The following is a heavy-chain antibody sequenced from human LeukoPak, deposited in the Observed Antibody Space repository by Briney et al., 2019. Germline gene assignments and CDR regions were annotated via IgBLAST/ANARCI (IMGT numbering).Heavy chain of an antibody. CDR1: GFTFSAYC. CDR2: ISRAGSET. Sequence: GGSLRLSCAASGFTFSAYCMKWVRQAPGKGLEWVANISRAGSETYYVDPVKGRFSISSANAKNLVYLQMNSLRAEDTAVYHCARGGYVASVDVWGQGTPVTVSS. D-gene: IGHD6-13*01. J-gene: IGHJ4*02. V-gene: IGHV3-7*01. CDR3: ARGGYVASVDV.